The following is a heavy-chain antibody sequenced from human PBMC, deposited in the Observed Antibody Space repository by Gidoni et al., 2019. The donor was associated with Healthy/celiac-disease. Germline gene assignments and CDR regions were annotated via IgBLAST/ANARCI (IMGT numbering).Heavy chain of an antibody. D-gene: IGHD6-13*01. CDR1: GGSISSYY. V-gene: IGHV4-59*01. CDR2: IYYSGST. J-gene: IGHJ5*02. CDR3: ARDGEGIAALPGWFDP. Sequence: QVQLQESGPGLVKPSETLSLTCTVSGGSISSYYWRWIRQPPGKGLEWIGYIYYSGSTNYNPSLKSRVTISVDTSKNQFSLKLSSVTAADTAVYYCARDGEGIAALPGWFDPWGQGTLVTVSS.